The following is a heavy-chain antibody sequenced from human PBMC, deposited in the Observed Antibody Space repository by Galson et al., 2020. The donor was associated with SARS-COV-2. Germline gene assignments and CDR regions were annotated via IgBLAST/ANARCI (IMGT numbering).Heavy chain of an antibody. J-gene: IGHJ6*02. CDR3: ATQIAARPNYYYYYGMDV. CDR1: GYTLTELS. Sequence: ASVKVSCKVSGYTLTELSMHWVRQAPGKGLEWMGGFDPEDGETIYAQKFQGRVTMTEDTSTDTAYMELSSLRSKDTAVYYCATQIAARPNYYYYYGMDVWGQGTTVTVSS. CDR2: FDPEDGET. V-gene: IGHV1-24*01. D-gene: IGHD6-6*01.